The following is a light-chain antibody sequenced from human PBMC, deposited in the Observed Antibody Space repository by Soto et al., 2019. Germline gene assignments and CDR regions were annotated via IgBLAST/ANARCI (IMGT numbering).Light chain of an antibody. CDR3: SSYPSTTSRV. V-gene: IGLV2-14*01. CDR2: EVT. J-gene: IGLJ3*02. CDR1: SSDVGGHDY. Sequence: QSALTQPASVSGSPGQSITISCTGSSSDVGGHDYVSWYQQHPGKVPKLIIYEVTNRPSGVSSRFSGSRSGNTASLTISGLQPDDEADYYCSSYPSTTSRVFGGGTQLTVL.